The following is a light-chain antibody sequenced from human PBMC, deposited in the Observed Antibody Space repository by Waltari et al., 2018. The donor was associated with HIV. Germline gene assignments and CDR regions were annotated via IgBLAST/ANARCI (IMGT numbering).Light chain of an antibody. Sequence: SYELTQPPSVSVSPGQTARITCSGDALPKQYSYWYQQKAGQAAVLVISKDSERPAGIPERFSGSSSGTTVTLTISGVQAEDEADYNCQLADSSGTDLIFGGGTKLTVL. CDR1: ALPKQY. V-gene: IGLV3-25*03. CDR2: KDS. J-gene: IGLJ2*01. CDR3: QLADSSGTDLI.